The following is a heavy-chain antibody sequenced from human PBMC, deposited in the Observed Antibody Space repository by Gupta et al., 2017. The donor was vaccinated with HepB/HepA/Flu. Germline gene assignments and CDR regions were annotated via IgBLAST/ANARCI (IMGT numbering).Heavy chain of an antibody. Sequence: QVQLVQSGAEVKKPGASVKVSCKASGYTFTGYYIHWVRQAPGQGLEWMGWINTNSGGTNYAQKFQGWVTVTRDTSIRTAYMELRRLRSEDTAVYYCARAVYEEGSRIDYGGQGTLVTVSS. CDR3: ARAVYEEGSRIDY. D-gene: IGHD5/OR15-5a*01. J-gene: IGHJ4*02. CDR1: GYTFTGYY. V-gene: IGHV1-2*04. CDR2: INTNSGGT.